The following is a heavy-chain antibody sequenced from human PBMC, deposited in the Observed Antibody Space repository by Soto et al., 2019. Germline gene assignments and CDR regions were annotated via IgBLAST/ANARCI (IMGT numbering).Heavy chain of an antibody. CDR2: MYHSGST. CDR1: GGSISSNY. Sequence: SETLSLSCTVSGGSISSNYWSWIRQPPGKGLEWIGYMYHSGSTNYNPSLKSRVTTSVDTSKNQFSLKLSSVTAADTAVYYCARVRREGYNWDFDYWGQGTLVTVS. D-gene: IGHD5-12*01. J-gene: IGHJ4*02. V-gene: IGHV4-59*01. CDR3: ARVRREGYNWDFDY.